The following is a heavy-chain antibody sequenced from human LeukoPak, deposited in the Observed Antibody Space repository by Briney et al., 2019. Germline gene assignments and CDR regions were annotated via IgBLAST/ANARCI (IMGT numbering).Heavy chain of an antibody. Sequence: SETLSLTCTVSGGSISSYYWSWIRQPPGKGLEWIGYSYYSGSTNYNPSLKSRVTISVDTSKNQFSLKLSSVTAADTAVYYCARGQWLAPFDYWGQGTLVTVSS. V-gene: IGHV4-59*01. CDR2: SYYSGST. D-gene: IGHD6-19*01. J-gene: IGHJ4*02. CDR3: ARGQWLAPFDY. CDR1: GGSISSYY.